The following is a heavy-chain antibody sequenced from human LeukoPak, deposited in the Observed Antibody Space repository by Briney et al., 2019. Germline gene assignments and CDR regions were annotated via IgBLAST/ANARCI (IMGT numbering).Heavy chain of an antibody. J-gene: IGHJ4*02. CDR3: ARASMRMTTAGLVDY. CDR2: ISGSGRNI. V-gene: IGHV3-48*03. Sequence: SGGSLRLSCAASGFTFSSYEMNWVRQAPGKGLEWVSYISGSGRNIYYADSVKGRFTISRDNAKNSLYLQMNSLRAEDTAVYYCARASMRMTTAGLVDYWGQGTLVTVSS. D-gene: IGHD6-13*01. CDR1: GFTFSSYE.